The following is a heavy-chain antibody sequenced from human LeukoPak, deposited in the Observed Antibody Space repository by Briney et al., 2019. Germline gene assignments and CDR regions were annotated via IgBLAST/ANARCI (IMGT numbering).Heavy chain of an antibody. V-gene: IGHV3-11*04. CDR1: GFTFSDHY. CDR3: VKRARLADN. Sequence: GGSLRLSCAASGFTFSDHYMNWIRQAQGKGLEWLSYIGPNGNDINYADSVRGRFTISRDNAKNSLFLQMNSLRVEDTAVYYCVKRARLADNWGQGILVTVSS. J-gene: IGHJ4*02. D-gene: IGHD6-6*01. CDR2: IGPNGNDI.